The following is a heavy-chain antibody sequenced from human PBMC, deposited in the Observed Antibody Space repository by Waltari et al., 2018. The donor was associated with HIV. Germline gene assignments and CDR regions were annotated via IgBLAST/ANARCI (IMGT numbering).Heavy chain of an antibody. V-gene: IGHV4-38-2*01. Sequence: QVQLQESGPGLVKPSETLSLTCAVSGYSISSGYYWGWIRQPPGKGLEWIGSIYHSGSTSYNPSLKSRVTISVDTSKNQFSLKLSSVTAADTAVYYCASAFIEYFDYWGQGTLVTVSS. CDR1: GYSISSGYY. J-gene: IGHJ4*02. D-gene: IGHD3-16*02. CDR3: ASAFIEYFDY. CDR2: IYHSGST.